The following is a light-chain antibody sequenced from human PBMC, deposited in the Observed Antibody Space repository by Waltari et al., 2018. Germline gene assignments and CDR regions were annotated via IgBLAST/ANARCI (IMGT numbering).Light chain of an antibody. CDR1: QSVLYSSNNKNY. CDR2: WVS. J-gene: IGKJ4*01. Sequence: DIVMIQSPDSLAVSLGERATINCKSSQSVLYSSNNKNYLAWYQQKPGQPPKLLIYWVSTRESGVPDRFSGSGSGTDFTLTISSLQAEDVAVYYCQQYYSTPLTFGGGTKVEIK. V-gene: IGKV4-1*01. CDR3: QQYYSTPLT.